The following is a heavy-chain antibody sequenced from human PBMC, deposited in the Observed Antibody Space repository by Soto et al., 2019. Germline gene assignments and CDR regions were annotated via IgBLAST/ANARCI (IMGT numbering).Heavy chain of an antibody. V-gene: IGHV1-3*05. J-gene: IGHJ4*02. CDR2: INAGNGNT. CDR3: ARVRSIAVAGTPGY. D-gene: IGHD6-19*01. Sequence: QVQLVQSGAEEKKPGASVKVSCKASGYTFTSYAMHWVRQAPGQRLEWMGWINAGNGNTKYSQKFQGRVTITRDTAASTAYMELSSLRSEDTAVYYCARVRSIAVAGTPGYWGQGTLVTVSS. CDR1: GYTFTSYA.